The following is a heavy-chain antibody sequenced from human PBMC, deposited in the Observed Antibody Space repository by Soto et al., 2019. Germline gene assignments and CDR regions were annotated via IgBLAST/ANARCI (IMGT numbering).Heavy chain of an antibody. CDR2: IYPSGMP. D-gene: IGHD5-18*01. J-gene: IGHJ4*02. CDR3: ARERGGYGLFDS. Sequence: QLQLQESGSGLVTPSHTLSLTCTVSGGSISNAAYSWSWIRQPPGKGLERIGYIYPSGMPFYNPSLRRRVTISIDRSTDQFSLNLKSVTAADTAVYYCARERGGYGLFDSWGQGTLVTVSS. V-gene: IGHV4-30-2*01. CDR1: GGSISNAAYS.